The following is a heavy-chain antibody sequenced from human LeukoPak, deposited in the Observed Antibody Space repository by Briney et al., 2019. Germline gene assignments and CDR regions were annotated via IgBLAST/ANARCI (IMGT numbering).Heavy chain of an antibody. CDR2: ISGGGGST. CDR1: GFTFSNYA. D-gene: IGHD3-10*01. V-gene: IGHV3-23*01. J-gene: IGHJ6*02. CDR3: AKDGGQYGSGVSPGMDV. Sequence: GGSLRLSCAASGFTFSNYAMSWVRQAPGKGLGWVSAISGGGGSTYYADTVKGRFTISSDNSKNTLYLQMHSLTAEDTAVYYCAKDGGQYGSGVSPGMDVWGQGTTVTVSS.